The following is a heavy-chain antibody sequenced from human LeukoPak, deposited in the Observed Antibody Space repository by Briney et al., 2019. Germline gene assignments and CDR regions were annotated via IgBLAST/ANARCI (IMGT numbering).Heavy chain of an antibody. CDR3: AKGPTSGYGLFDQ. V-gene: IGHV3-30*18. D-gene: IGHD5-12*01. CDR1: GXTFSSYG. Sequence: PGRSLRLSCAASGXTFSSYGMHWVRQAPGKGLEWVAVISNDGSNKYYADSVKGRFTISRDNSKNTLYLQMNSLRPEDKAVYYCAKGPTSGYGLFDQWGQGTLVTVSS. CDR2: ISNDGSNK. J-gene: IGHJ4*02.